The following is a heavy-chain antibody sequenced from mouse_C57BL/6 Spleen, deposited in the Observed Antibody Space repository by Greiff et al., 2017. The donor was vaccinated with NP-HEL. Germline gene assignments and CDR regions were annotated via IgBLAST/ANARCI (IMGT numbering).Heavy chain of an antibody. CDR2: IYPGSGST. CDR3: ASGPSYDGYSD. V-gene: IGHV1-55*01. CDR1: GYTFTSYW. J-gene: IGHJ2*01. Sequence: QVQLQQPGAELVKPGASVKMSCKASGYTFTSYWITWVKQRPGQGLEWIGDIYPGSGSTNYNEKFQCKATLTVDTSSSTAYMQLSRLTSEDSAVYYCASGPSYDGYSDWGQGTTLTVSS. D-gene: IGHD2-3*01.